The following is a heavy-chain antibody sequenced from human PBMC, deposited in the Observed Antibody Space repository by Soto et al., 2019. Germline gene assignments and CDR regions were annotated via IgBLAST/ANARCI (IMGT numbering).Heavy chain of an antibody. J-gene: IGHJ3*02. Sequence: GASVKVSCKASGYTFTSYYMHWVRQAPGQGLEWMGIINPSGGSTGYAQKFQGRVTMTRDTSTSTVYMELSSLRSEDTAVYYCARDLTPVAFDIWGQGTMVTVSS. CDR3: ARDLTPVAFDI. D-gene: IGHD3-16*01. CDR1: GYTFTSYY. V-gene: IGHV1-46*01. CDR2: INPSGGST.